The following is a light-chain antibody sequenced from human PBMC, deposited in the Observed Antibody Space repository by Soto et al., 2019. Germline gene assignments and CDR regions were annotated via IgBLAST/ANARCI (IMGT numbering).Light chain of an antibody. CDR2: DAS. V-gene: IGKV1-13*02. CDR3: QQLNTFPLT. CDR1: QGIGNA. Sequence: AAQLTQSPSSLSASVGDRVTMSCRASQGIGNALAWYQQKPGKAPKVLIYDASSLKSGVPSRFSGSGSGTEFTLTISSLQPEDFAAYYCQQLNTFPLTFGQGTRLEI. J-gene: IGKJ5*01.